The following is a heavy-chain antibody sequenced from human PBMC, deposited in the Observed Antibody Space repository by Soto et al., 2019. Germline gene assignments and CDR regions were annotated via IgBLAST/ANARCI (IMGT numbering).Heavy chain of an antibody. CDR2: ISYDGSNK. CDR3: AKGRNYDILTAHHAFDY. CDR1: GFTFSSYG. V-gene: IGHV3-30*18. Sequence: PGGSLRLSCAASGFTFSSYGMHWVRQAPGKGLEWVAVISYDGSNKYYADSVKGRFTISRDNSKNTLFLQMSSLTAEDTARYYCAKGRNYDILTAHHAFDYWGQGT. D-gene: IGHD3-9*01. J-gene: IGHJ4*02.